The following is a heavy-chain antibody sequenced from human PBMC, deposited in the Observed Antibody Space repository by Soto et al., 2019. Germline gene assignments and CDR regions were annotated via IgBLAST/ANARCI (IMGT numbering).Heavy chain of an antibody. CDR2: IYPGDSDT. CDR3: ARAEEYYYDSSGVDAFDI. CDR1: GYSFTSYW. J-gene: IGHJ3*02. D-gene: IGHD3-22*01. V-gene: IGHV5-51*01. Sequence: PGESLKISCKGSGYSFTSYWIGWVRQMPRKGLEWMGIIYPGDSDTRYSPSFQGQVTISADKSISTAYLQWSSLKASDTAMYYCARAEEYYYDSSGVDAFDIWGQGTMVTVSS.